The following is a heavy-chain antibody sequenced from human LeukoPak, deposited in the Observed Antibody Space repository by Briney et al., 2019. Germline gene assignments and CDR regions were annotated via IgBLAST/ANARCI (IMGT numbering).Heavy chain of an antibody. D-gene: IGHD6-13*01. Sequence: ASVKVSCKASGYTFTSYYMHWVRQAPGQGLEWMGIINPSGGSTSCAQKFQGRVTMTRDTSTSTVYMELSSLRSEDTAVYYCARAPYSSSWYSFFDYWGQGTLVTVSS. V-gene: IGHV1-46*01. CDR2: INPSGGST. J-gene: IGHJ4*02. CDR3: ARAPYSSSWYSFFDY. CDR1: GYTFTSYY.